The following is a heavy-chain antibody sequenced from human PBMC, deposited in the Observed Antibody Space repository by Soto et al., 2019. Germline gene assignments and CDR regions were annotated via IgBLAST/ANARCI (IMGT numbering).Heavy chain of an antibody. D-gene: IGHD3-3*01. Sequence: GGSLRLSCAASGFTFSSYAMSWVRQAPGKGLEWVSAISGSGGSTYYADSVKGRFTISRDNSKNTLYLQMNSLRAEDTAVYYCAKLRNDFWSGYDYLFDYWGQGTLVTVSS. CDR3: AKLRNDFWSGYDYLFDY. J-gene: IGHJ4*02. CDR2: ISGSGGST. CDR1: GFTFSSYA. V-gene: IGHV3-23*01.